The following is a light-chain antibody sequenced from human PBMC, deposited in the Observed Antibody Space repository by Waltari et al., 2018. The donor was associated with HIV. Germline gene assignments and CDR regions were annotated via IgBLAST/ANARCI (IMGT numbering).Light chain of an antibody. V-gene: IGKV1-39*01. J-gene: IGKJ5*01. CDR1: QNINKH. CDR2: AAS. CDR3: QQSYSTLRIT. Sequence: DIQMTQSPASLYASVGDRVNITCRASQNINKHLNWYQHKSGKAPKLLIYAASSLQSGVPSRFSGSGSGTNFTLTINTLQPEDFAIYYCQQSYSTLRITFGQGTRLDIK.